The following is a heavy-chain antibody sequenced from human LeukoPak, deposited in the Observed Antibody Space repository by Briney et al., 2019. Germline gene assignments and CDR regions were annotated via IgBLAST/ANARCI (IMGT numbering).Heavy chain of an antibody. D-gene: IGHD6-13*01. Sequence: SETLSLTCTVSGGSISSYYWSWIRQPPGKGLEWIGYIYYSGSTNYDPSLKSRVTISVDTSKNQFSLKLSSVTAADTAVYYCARAEYSSSWVPSFDIWGQGTTVTVSS. V-gene: IGHV4-59*01. CDR2: IYYSGST. CDR3: ARAEYSSSWVPSFDI. J-gene: IGHJ3*02. CDR1: GGSISSYY.